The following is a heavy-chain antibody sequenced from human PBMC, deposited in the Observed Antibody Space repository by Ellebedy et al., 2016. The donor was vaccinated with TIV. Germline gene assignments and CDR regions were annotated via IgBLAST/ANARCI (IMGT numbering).Heavy chain of an antibody. D-gene: IGHD3-10*01. J-gene: IGHJ3*02. CDR1: GFPLNMYS. CDR3: ARRGNYLGDAFDI. CDR2: IVGTGTTT. V-gene: IGHV3-48*02. Sequence: GESLKISXAASGFPLNMYSMNWVRQAAGKGLEWISYIVGTGTTTYYADSVKGRFTISRDNAKDSLYLHMTSLRDEDTAVYYCARRGNYLGDAFDIWGQGALVIVSS.